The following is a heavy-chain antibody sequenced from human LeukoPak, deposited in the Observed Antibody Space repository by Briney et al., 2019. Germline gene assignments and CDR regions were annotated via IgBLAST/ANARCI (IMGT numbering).Heavy chain of an antibody. V-gene: IGHV1-8*02. D-gene: IGHD6-19*01. CDR1: GYTFTGNQ. J-gene: IGHJ5*02. CDR2: MNPNSGNT. CDR3: ARAVAGTNWFDP. Sequence: GASVKVSCKASGYTFTGNQIYWLRQAPGQGLEWMGWMNPNSGNTGYAQKFQGRVTMTRNTSISTAYMELSSLRSEDTAVYYCARAVAGTNWFDPWGQGTLVTVSS.